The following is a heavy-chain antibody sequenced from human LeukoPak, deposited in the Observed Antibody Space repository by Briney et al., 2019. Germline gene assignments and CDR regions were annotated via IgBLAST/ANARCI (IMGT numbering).Heavy chain of an antibody. D-gene: IGHD1-26*01. Sequence: GGSLRLSCVASGFKFTSYTMNWVRQAPGKGLEWVASISSSTTYICYGDSMKGRFTVSRDNANNSLFLHMTSLSAEDTAVYYCTRQAILGAAFDYWGHGTLVTVSS. V-gene: IGHV3-21*01. CDR2: ISSSTTYI. CDR3: TRQAILGAAFDY. CDR1: GFKFTSYT. J-gene: IGHJ4*01.